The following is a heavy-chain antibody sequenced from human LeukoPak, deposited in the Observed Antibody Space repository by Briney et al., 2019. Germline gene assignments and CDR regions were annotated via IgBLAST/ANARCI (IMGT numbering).Heavy chain of an antibody. Sequence: ASVKVSCKASGYTFTSYAMHWVRQAPGQRLEWMGWINAGNGNTKYSQKFQGRVTITRDTSASTAYMELSSLRSEDTAVYYCARDRAPCGGSCFDWFDPWGQGTLVTVSS. CDR2: INAGNGNT. J-gene: IGHJ5*02. CDR1: GYTFTSYA. D-gene: IGHD2-15*01. V-gene: IGHV1-3*01. CDR3: ARDRAPCGGSCFDWFDP.